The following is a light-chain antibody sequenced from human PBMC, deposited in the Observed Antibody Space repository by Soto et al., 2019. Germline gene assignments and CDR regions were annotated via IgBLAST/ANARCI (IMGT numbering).Light chain of an antibody. Sequence: EIVLTQSPGTLSLSPGERATLSCRASQSVSSNLVWYQHRPGQAPRLLIYGASTRATDIPARFSGTGSGTDFTLTISRLEPEDFAVYYCQQCRGSRTFGQGTKVDIK. CDR1: QSVSSN. CDR3: QQCRGSRT. V-gene: IGKV3-20*01. J-gene: IGKJ1*01. CDR2: GAS.